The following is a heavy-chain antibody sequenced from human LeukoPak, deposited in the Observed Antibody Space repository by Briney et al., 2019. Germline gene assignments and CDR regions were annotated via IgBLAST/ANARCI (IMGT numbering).Heavy chain of an antibody. D-gene: IGHD3-22*01. CDR3: ARDLPYTYYYDSSGYGAFDI. Sequence: GASVKVSCKASGYTFTSYDINWVRQAPGQGLEWMGWINPNSGGTNYAQKFQGRVTMTRDTSISTAYMELSRLRSDDTAVYYCARDLPYTYYYDSSGYGAFDIWGQGTMVTVSS. V-gene: IGHV1-2*02. CDR1: GYTFTSYD. J-gene: IGHJ3*02. CDR2: INPNSGGT.